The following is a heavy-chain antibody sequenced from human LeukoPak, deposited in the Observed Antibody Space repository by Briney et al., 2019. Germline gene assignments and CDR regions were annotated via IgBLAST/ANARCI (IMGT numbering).Heavy chain of an antibody. CDR2: IYYSGST. CDR3: ARERGPRFSEWLSVENWFDP. D-gene: IGHD3-3*01. CDR1: GGSISSHY. J-gene: IGHJ5*02. V-gene: IGHV4-59*11. Sequence: SETLSLTCTVSGGSISSHYWSWIRQPPGKGLEWIGYIYYSGSTNYNPSLKSRVTISVDTSKNQFSLKLSSVTAADTAVYYCARERGPRFSEWLSVENWFDPWGQGTLVTVSS.